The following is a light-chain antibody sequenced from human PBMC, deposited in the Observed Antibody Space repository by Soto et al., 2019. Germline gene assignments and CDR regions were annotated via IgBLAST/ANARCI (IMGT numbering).Light chain of an antibody. V-gene: IGLV2-14*01. CDR3: SSYTSSGNYV. Sequence: SPPTPASPLSWSPGPAITLPRPGNSRDVGAYNYVSWYQQYPGKAPKLMIYDVSNWPSGISNRFSGSKSGNTASLTISGLQAKDEADYYCSSYTSSGNYVFGTGTKVTVL. J-gene: IGLJ1*01. CDR2: DVS. CDR1: SRDVGAYNY.